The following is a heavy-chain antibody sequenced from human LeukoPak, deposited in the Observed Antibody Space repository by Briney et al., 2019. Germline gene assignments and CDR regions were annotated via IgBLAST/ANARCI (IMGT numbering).Heavy chain of an antibody. Sequence: SETLSLTCTVSGGSISSYYWTWIRQPPGKGLEWIGYIFYSGSTNYNPSLKSRVTISVDTSTNQFSLKVSSVTAADTAVYYCARDENGYVWGSFRAWGQGTLVTVSS. CDR1: GGSISSYY. D-gene: IGHD3-16*02. J-gene: IGHJ5*02. CDR3: ARDENGYVWGSFRA. CDR2: IFYSGST. V-gene: IGHV4-59*12.